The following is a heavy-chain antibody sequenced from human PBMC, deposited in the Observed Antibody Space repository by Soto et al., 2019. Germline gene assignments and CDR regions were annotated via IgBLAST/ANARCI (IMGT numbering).Heavy chain of an antibody. J-gene: IGHJ6*02. Sequence: SVKVSCKASGFTFTSSAVQWVRQARGQRLEWIGWIVVGSGNTNYAQKFQERVTITRDMSTSTAYMELSSLRSEDTAVYYCAAVYDIFPDPTRDYYYGMDVWGQGTTVTVSS. CDR1: GFTFTSSA. CDR2: IVVGSGNT. CDR3: AAVYDIFPDPTRDYYYGMDV. V-gene: IGHV1-58*01. D-gene: IGHD3-9*01.